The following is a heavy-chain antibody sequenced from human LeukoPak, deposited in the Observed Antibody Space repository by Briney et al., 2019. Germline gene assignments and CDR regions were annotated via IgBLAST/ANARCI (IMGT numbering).Heavy chain of an antibody. D-gene: IGHD1-1*01. CDR2: IKRDGSQK. Sequence: GGSLRLSCAASGFTFSTSWMGWVRQAPGKGLEWVAHIKRDGSQKYYLDSVKGRFTISRDNAKNSLYLQMNSLRVEDTAVCYCARLGLEVGGPNWFDPWGQGTLVTVSS. V-gene: IGHV3-7*01. CDR1: GFTFSTSW. CDR3: ARLGLEVGGPNWFDP. J-gene: IGHJ5*02.